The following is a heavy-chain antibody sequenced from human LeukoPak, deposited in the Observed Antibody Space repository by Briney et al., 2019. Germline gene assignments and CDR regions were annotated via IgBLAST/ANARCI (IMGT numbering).Heavy chain of an antibody. CDR2: ISYDGSNK. CDR1: GFTFSSYA. Sequence: GGSLRLSCAASGFTFSSYAMHWVRQAPGKGLEWVAVISYDGSNKYYADSVKGRFTISRDNSKNTLYLQMNSLRAEDTAVYYCAGSYYGSGSYDYWGQGTLVTVSS. CDR3: AGSYYGSGSYDY. D-gene: IGHD3-10*01. V-gene: IGHV3-30-3*01. J-gene: IGHJ4*02.